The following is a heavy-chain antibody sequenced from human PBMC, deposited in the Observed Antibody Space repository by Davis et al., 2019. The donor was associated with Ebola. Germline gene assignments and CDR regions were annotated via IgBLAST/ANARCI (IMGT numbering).Heavy chain of an antibody. V-gene: IGHV3-21*01. Sequence: PGGSLRLSCAASGFTFSSYSMNWVRQAPGKGLEWVSSISSSSSYIYYADSVKGRFTISRDNAKNSLFLQMNSLRAEDTAVYYCARGDYGSGRVLDLWGQGTLVTVSS. CDR1: GFTFSSYS. D-gene: IGHD3-10*01. CDR3: ARGDYGSGRVLDL. CDR2: ISSSSSYI. J-gene: IGHJ5*02.